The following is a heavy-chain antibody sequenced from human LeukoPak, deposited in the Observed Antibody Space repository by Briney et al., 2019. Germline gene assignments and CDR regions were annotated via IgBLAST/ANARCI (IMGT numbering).Heavy chain of an antibody. CDR2: IDPSDSYT. J-gene: IGHJ4*02. CDR1: GSSFTTYW. V-gene: IGHV5-10-1*01. CDR3: ARHAKAYGSSCDY. D-gene: IGHD6-13*01. Sequence: GASLMISCKGSGSSFTTYWISWVRQLPGKGLEWMGRIDPSDSYTNYSPSFQGHVTISADKSFSTAYLQWTSLKASDTAMYYCARHAKAYGSSCDYWGQGTLVTVSS.